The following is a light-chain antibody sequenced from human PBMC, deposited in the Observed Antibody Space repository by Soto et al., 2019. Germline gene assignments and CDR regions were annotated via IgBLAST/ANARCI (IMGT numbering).Light chain of an antibody. Sequence: AALFTHSPSCLSATVGDRVTISFRASQGIGSALAWYQQKPGKAPKVLIYDASSLKSGVPSRFSGSGSGTDFTLTISSLQPEDFATYYCQQFNSFPLTFGGGTRWIS. CDR1: QGIGSA. CDR2: DAS. CDR3: QQFNSFPLT. J-gene: IGKJ4*01. V-gene: IGKV1-13*02.